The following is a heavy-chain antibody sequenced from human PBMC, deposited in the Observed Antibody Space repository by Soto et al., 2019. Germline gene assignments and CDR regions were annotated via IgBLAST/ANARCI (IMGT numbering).Heavy chain of an antibody. CDR2: INHSGST. CDR3: ARARRVLRFLEWLFEPYGMDV. Sequence: PSETLSLTCAVYGGSFSGYYWSWIRQPPGKGLEWIGEINHSGSTNYNPSLKSRVTISVDTSKNQFSLKLSSVTAADTAVYYCARARRVLRFLEWLFEPYGMDVWGQVTTVPVSS. J-gene: IGHJ6*02. V-gene: IGHV4-34*01. D-gene: IGHD3-3*01. CDR1: GGSFSGYY.